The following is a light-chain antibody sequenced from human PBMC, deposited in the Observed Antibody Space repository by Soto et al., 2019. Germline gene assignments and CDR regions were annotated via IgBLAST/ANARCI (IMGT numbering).Light chain of an antibody. CDR2: DAS. Sequence: DIQMTQSPSTLSASVGDRVTITCRASQSISSWLAWYQQKPGKAPKVLIFDASSLESGVPSRFSGGGSATEFTLTISSLQPDDFATYYCQQYNSYSPTFGQGTKVDIK. J-gene: IGKJ1*01. CDR3: QQYNSYSPT. V-gene: IGKV1-5*01. CDR1: QSISSW.